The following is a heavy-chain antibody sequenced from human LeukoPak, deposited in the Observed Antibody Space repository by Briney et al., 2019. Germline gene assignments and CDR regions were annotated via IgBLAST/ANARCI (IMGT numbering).Heavy chain of an antibody. J-gene: IGHJ5*02. D-gene: IGHD6-6*01. CDR1: GGSISSYY. Sequence: PSETLSLTCTVSGGSISSYYWSWIRQPAGKGLEGIGRIYTSGSTNYNPSLKSRVTISVDKSKNQFSLKLSSVTAADTAVYYCARSLDSSSSGGWFDPWGQGTLVTVSS. CDR3: ARSLDSSSSGGWFDP. CDR2: IYTSGST. V-gene: IGHV4-4*07.